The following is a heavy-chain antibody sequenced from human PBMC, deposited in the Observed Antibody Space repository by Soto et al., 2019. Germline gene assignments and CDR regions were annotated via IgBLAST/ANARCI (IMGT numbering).Heavy chain of an antibody. CDR3: AWGGRESTEDDSSGYYYRSRKFDY. D-gene: IGHD3-22*01. Sequence: GASVKVSCKASGGTFSSYAISWVRQAPGQGLEWMGGITPIFGTANYAQKFQGRVTITADESTSTAYMELSSLRSEDTAVYYCAWGGRESTEDDSSGYYYRSRKFDYWGQGTLVTVSS. CDR1: GGTFSSYA. J-gene: IGHJ4*02. V-gene: IGHV1-69*13. CDR2: ITPIFGTA.